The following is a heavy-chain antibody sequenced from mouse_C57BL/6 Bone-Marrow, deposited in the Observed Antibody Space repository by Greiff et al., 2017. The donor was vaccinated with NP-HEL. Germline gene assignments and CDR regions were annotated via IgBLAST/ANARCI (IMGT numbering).Heavy chain of an antibody. J-gene: IGHJ1*03. CDR3: ARRANWRGYFDV. CDR1: GYTFTSYG. CDR2: IYPRSGNT. V-gene: IGHV1-81*01. Sequence: QVQLQQSGAELARPGASVKLSCKASGYTFTSYGISWVKQRTGQGLEWIGEIYPRSGNTYYNEKFKGKATLTADKSSSTAYMELRSLTSEDSAVYFCARRANWRGYFDVWGTGTTVTVSS. D-gene: IGHD4-1*01.